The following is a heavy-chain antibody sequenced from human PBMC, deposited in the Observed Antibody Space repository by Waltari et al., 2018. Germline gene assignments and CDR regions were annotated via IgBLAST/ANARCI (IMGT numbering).Heavy chain of an antibody. J-gene: IGHJ1*01. D-gene: IGHD3-22*01. Sequence: EVQLVETGGGLIQPGGSLRLSCAASGFTVSRNYMNWVRQVPGKGLAWVSVIYTIGITYYAGAVKGRFTISRDISKNTLYLQMNILRGEDTAVYYCARDGGLHYDSSGSSEYLQDWGQGTLVTVSS. CDR3: ARDGGLHYDSSGSSEYLQD. CDR1: GFTVSRNY. CDR2: IYTIGIT. V-gene: IGHV3-53*02.